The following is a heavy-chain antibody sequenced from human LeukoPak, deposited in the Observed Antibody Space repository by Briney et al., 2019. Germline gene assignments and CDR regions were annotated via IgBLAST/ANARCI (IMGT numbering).Heavy chain of an antibody. Sequence: GGSLRLSCAASGFTFSSYYMGWIRQAPGKGLEWVSYISSSGSTIYYADSVKGRFTISRDNAKNSLYLQMNSLRAEDTAVYYCARSRSRLWFGESWGQGTLVTVSS. D-gene: IGHD3-10*01. V-gene: IGHV3-11*01. J-gene: IGHJ5*02. CDR3: ARSRSRLWFGES. CDR2: ISSSGSTI. CDR1: GFTFSSYY.